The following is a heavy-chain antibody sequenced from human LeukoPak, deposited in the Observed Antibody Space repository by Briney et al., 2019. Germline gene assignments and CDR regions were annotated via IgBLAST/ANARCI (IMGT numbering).Heavy chain of an antibody. CDR3: ATAGYSRDPLRFDP. CDR1: GYTLTELS. J-gene: IGHJ5*02. D-gene: IGHD6-13*01. CDR2: FDPEDGET. V-gene: IGHV1-24*01. Sequence: ASVKVSCKVSGYTLTELSMHWVRQAPGKGLEWMGGFDPEDGETIYAQKFQGRVTMTEDTSTDTAYMELSSLRSEDTAVYYCATAGYSRDPLRFDPWGQGTLVTVFS.